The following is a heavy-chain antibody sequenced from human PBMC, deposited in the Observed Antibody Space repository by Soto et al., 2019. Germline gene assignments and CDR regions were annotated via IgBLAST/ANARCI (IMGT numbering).Heavy chain of an antibody. J-gene: IGHJ3*01. V-gene: IGHV3-23*01. CDR2: IFGSGAPT. CDR3: TREASSWGFAFDL. CDR1: GFTFSHYA. D-gene: IGHD3-16*01. Sequence: EVQLLESGGGLVQPGGSLRLSCAASGFTFSHYAMSWVRQAPGKGLQWVSTIFGSGAPTHYADSVKGRFGISRDNSNNMLFLEMNSLKDEDTAVYYCTREASSWGFAFDLFGHGTRVAVSS.